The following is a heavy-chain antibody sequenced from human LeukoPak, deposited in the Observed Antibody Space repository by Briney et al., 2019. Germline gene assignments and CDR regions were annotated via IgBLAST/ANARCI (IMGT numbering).Heavy chain of an antibody. V-gene: IGHV3-30*02. CDR2: IRYDGSNK. D-gene: IGHD6-19*01. CDR1: GFTFSTYG. J-gene: IGHJ5*02. CDR3: AKIGVKQLLDWFDP. Sequence: PGGSLRLSCAASGFTFSTYGMHWVRQAPGKGLEWVAFIRYDGSNKYYADSVEGRFTISRDNSQNTLYLQMNSLRIEDTAVYYCAKIGVKQLLDWFDPWGQGTLVTVSS.